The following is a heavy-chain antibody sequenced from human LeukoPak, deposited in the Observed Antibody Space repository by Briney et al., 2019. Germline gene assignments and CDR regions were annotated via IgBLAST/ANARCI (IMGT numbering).Heavy chain of an antibody. CDR1: GFTFSSYS. V-gene: IGHV3-21*01. J-gene: IGHJ4*02. CDR2: ISSSSSYI. CDR3: AREDGYCSGGNCYSYFDS. D-gene: IGHD2-15*01. Sequence: PGGSLRLSCAASGFTFSSYSMNWVRQAPGEGLEWVSSISSSSSYIYYADSVKGRFTISRDNAKNSLYLQMYSLRAEDTAVYFCAREDGYCSGGNCYSYFDSWGQGTLVTVSS.